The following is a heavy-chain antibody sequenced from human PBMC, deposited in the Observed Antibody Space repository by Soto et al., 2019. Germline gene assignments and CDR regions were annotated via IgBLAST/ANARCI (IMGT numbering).Heavy chain of an antibody. D-gene: IGHD6-6*01. CDR2: VTNNGGST. Sequence: EVQLLESGGGLVQPGGSLRLSCAASGFTFSSYGMTWVRQAPGKGLEWVSGVTNNGGSTNYADSVKGRFTISRDNSKNTLYLQMDSLRAEDTAVYYCAKAREGGIAALHHWGQGTLVTVSS. V-gene: IGHV3-23*01. J-gene: IGHJ4*01. CDR3: AKAREGGIAALHH. CDR1: GFTFSSYG.